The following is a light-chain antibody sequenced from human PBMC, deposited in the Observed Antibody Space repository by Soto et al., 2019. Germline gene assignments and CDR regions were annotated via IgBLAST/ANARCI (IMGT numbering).Light chain of an antibody. CDR2: GNS. CDR1: SSNIGAGYD. CDR3: QSYDSSLSGVV. V-gene: IGLV1-40*01. Sequence: QSVLTQPPSVSGAPGQRVTISCTGSSSNIGAGYDVHWYQQLPGTAPKLLIYGNSNRPSGVPDRFSGSKSDTSASLAITGLQAEAEADYYCQSYDSSLSGVVFGGGTKLTVL. J-gene: IGLJ2*01.